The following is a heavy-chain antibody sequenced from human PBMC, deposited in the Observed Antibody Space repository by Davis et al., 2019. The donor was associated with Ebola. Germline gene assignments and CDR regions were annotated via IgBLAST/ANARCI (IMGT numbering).Heavy chain of an antibody. CDR1: GGSISTHY. CDR2: IYYSGST. Sequence: SETLSLTCTVSGGSISTHYWSWIRQPPGKGLEWIGYIYYSGSTTYNPSLRSRVTISVDTSTTQFSLTVSSVTAADTAVYYCARANGDYVHFDYWGQGILVTVSS. V-gene: IGHV4-59*11. CDR3: ARANGDYVHFDY. D-gene: IGHD4-17*01. J-gene: IGHJ4*02.